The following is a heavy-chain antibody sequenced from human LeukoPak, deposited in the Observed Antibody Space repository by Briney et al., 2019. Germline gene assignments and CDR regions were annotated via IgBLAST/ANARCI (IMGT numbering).Heavy chain of an antibody. CDR1: GGTFSSYA. J-gene: IGHJ6*03. D-gene: IGHD3-22*01. CDR3: ARGHYYDSSGYRTYYYYYMDV. Sequence: ASVKVSCKASGGTFSSYAISWVRLAPGQGLEWMGGIIPIFGTANYAQKFQGRVTITADESTSTAYMELSSLRSEDTAVYYCARGHYYDSSGYRTYYYYYMDVWGKGTTVTVSS. V-gene: IGHV1-69*01. CDR2: IIPIFGTA.